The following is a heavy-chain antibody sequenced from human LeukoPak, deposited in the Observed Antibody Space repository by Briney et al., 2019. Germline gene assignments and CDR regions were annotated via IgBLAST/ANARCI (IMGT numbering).Heavy chain of an antibody. CDR1: GVSISTNNW. V-gene: IGHV4-4*02. Sequence: PSGTLSLICAVSGVSISTNNWWSWVRQPPGKGLEWIGEVYHSGSANYNPSLKSRVTMFVGKSKNQFSLRLNSVTAADTAVYYCANSFSAVTTKHYWGQGALVTVSS. CDR2: VYHSGSA. D-gene: IGHD4-17*01. J-gene: IGHJ4*02. CDR3: ANSFSAVTTKHY.